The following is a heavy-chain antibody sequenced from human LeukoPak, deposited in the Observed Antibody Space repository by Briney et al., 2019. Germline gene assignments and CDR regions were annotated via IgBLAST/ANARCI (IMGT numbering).Heavy chain of an antibody. CDR3: ARGSNTIFGVVIIPYFDY. J-gene: IGHJ4*02. Sequence: GESLRLSCAASGFTFSSYSMNWVRQAPGKGLEWVSSISSSSSYIYYADSVKGRFTISRDNAKNSLYLQMNSLRAEDTAVYYCARGSNTIFGVVIIPYFDYWGQGTLVTVSS. CDR1: GFTFSSYS. D-gene: IGHD3-3*01. CDR2: ISSSSSYI. V-gene: IGHV3-21*01.